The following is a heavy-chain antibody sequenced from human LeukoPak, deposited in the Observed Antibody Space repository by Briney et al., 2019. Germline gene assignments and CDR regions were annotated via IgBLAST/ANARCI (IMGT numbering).Heavy chain of an antibody. CDR2: ISAYNGHT. Sequence: ASVKASCKASGYSFTNYGFNWVRQAPGQGLEWLGWISAYNGHTIYGQKFQGKVTMTTDTSTSTAYMELRNLMSDDTAVYYCARASYDILTGYFDYWGQGTLVTVSS. V-gene: IGHV1-18*01. D-gene: IGHD3-9*01. J-gene: IGHJ4*02. CDR3: ARASYDILTGYFDY. CDR1: GYSFTNYG.